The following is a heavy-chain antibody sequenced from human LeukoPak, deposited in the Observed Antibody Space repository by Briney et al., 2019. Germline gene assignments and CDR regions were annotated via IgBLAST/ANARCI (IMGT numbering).Heavy chain of an antibody. D-gene: IGHD3-22*01. CDR1: GGSISSGGYY. J-gene: IGHJ4*02. Sequence: PSQTLSLTCTVSGGSISSGGYYWSWIRKHPGKGLEWIGYIYYSGSAYYNPSLKSRVTISVDTSKNQFSLKLSSVTAADTAMYYCARVGSSGYYLDYWGQGTLVTVSS. CDR2: IYYSGSA. CDR3: ARVGSSGYYLDY. V-gene: IGHV4-31*03.